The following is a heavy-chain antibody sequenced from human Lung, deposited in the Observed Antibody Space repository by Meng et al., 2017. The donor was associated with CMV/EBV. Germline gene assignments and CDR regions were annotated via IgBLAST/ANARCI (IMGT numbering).Heavy chain of an antibody. Sequence: SCAASGFSVTTNDINWVRQAPGKGLEWVSITFRAGNTYYTDSVKGRFTVSRDNSKNTLYLQMDSLRVEDTAVYYCASFTRQLQVVGAIYWYADLWGRGXLVTVSS. D-gene: IGHD2-15*01. CDR2: TFRAGNT. J-gene: IGHJ2*01. CDR1: GFSVTTND. CDR3: ASFTRQLQVVGAIYWYADL. V-gene: IGHV3-66*02.